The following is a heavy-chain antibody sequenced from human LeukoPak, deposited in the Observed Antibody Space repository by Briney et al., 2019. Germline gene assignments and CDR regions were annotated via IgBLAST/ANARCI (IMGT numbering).Heavy chain of an antibody. CDR2: INQDGSEK. Sequence: GGSPRLSCAASGFTFSSYWMSWVRQAPGKGLEWVANINQDGSEKYYVDSVKGRFTISRDNARNSLYLQMNSLRAEDTAVYYCAKAFNSSWHNWGQGTLVTVSS. D-gene: IGHD6-13*01. CDR1: GFTFSSYW. CDR3: AKAFNSSWHN. V-gene: IGHV3-7*01. J-gene: IGHJ4*02.